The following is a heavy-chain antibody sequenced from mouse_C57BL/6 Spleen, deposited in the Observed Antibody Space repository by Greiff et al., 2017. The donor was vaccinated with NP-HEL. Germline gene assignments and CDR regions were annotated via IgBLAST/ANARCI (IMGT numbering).Heavy chain of an antibody. CDR1: GFTFTDYY. D-gene: IGHD3-3*01. CDR3: ARYGTVYAMDY. Sequence: EVQLQESGGGLVQPGGSLSLSCAASGFTFTDYYMSWVRQPPGKALEWLGFIRNKANGYTTEYSASVKGRFTISRDNSQSILYLQMNALRAEDSATYYGARYGTVYAMDYWGQGTSVTVSS. J-gene: IGHJ4*01. V-gene: IGHV7-3*01. CDR2: IRNKANGYTT.